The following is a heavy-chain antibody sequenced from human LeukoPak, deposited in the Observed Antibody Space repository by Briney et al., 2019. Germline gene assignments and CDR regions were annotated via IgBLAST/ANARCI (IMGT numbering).Heavy chain of an antibody. J-gene: IGHJ4*02. CDR2: INPNSGGT. V-gene: IGHV1-2*04. CDR3: ARGPYYYDSIGYYSD. Sequence: ASVKVSCKASGYTFTGYYLHWVRQAPGQGLEWMGWINPNSGGTNYAQKFQGWVTMTRDTSISTAYMELSRLRSDDTAVYYCARGPYYYDSIGYYSDWGQGTLVTVSS. CDR1: GYTFTGYY. D-gene: IGHD3-22*01.